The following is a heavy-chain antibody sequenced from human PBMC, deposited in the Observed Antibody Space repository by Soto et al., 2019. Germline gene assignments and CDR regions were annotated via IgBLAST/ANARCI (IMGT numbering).Heavy chain of an antibody. D-gene: IGHD3-16*01. J-gene: IGHJ6*03. CDR1: GYSFNSYG. V-gene: IGHV1-18*01. CDR2: ISAYNGNT. CDR3: AREGVGVFYYYYYMDV. Sequence: KVCCTACGYSFNSYGISWVRQAPGQGLEWMGWISAYNGNTNYAQKLQGRVTMTTDTSTSTAYMELRSLRSDDTAVYYCAREGVGVFYYYYYMDVWGKGTTVTVSS.